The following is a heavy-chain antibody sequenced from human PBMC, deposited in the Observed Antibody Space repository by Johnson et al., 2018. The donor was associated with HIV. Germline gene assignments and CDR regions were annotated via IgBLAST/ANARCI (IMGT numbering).Heavy chain of an antibody. D-gene: IGHD3-16*01. CDR3: ARGLTGEQVDI. CDR2: IKGKTDGGTT. Sequence: VQLVESGGGLVKPGGSLRLSCAASGFTFSNAWMSWVRQAPGKGLEWVGRIKGKTDGGTTDYAAPVKGRFTISRDDSKNTVYLQMNSLKTEDTAVYYCARGLTGEQVDIWGQGTMVTVSS. J-gene: IGHJ3*02. V-gene: IGHV3-15*01. CDR1: GFTFSNAW.